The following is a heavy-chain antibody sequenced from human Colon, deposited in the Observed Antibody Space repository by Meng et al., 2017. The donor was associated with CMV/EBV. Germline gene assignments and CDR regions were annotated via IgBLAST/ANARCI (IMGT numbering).Heavy chain of an antibody. CDR3: ERGPWYASATPTDC. D-gene: IGHD3-10*01. J-gene: IGHJ4*02. V-gene: IGHV3-30*03. CDR2: LSYNGIDE. Sequence: MDWVRRVRGKGLEWVEVLSYNGIDEYYAQSVQGRFTISRDVSKNTLYLQMNSLRAENTAVYYCERGPWYASATPTDCWGQGTLVTVSS.